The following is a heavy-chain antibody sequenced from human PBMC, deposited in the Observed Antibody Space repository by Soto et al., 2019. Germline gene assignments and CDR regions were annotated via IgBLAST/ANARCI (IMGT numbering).Heavy chain of an antibody. CDR2: IYSKAGKM. J-gene: IGHJ4*02. CDR1: GYTFNDFG. CDR3: ARDIAFDVDY. V-gene: IGHV1-18*01. Sequence: QVHLLQSGAEVQKPGASVKVSCKTSGYTFNDFGITWLRQAPGLGLEWLGWIYSKAGKMTFAPQFQNRVIITTDTSTSTAFMELTSLTFDDSAIYFCARDIAFDVDYWGQGTLVTVS. D-gene: IGHD2-15*01.